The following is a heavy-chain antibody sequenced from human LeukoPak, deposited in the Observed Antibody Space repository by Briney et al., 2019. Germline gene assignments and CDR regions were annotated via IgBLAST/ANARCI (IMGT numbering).Heavy chain of an antibody. CDR2: SGTRSGTK. J-gene: IGHJ4*02. V-gene: IGHV3-21*01. Sequence: PGGSLRLSCAASGFTLSSLAMHWVRQAPGKGLEWVSSSGTRSGTKYYADSVMGRFTISRDSAMNSVSLQINSQRAEDTAVYYCLLQMTYGELSDPDFRGQGTLVTVSS. CDR3: LLQMTYGELSDPDF. D-gene: IGHD3-16*02. CDR1: GFTLSSLA.